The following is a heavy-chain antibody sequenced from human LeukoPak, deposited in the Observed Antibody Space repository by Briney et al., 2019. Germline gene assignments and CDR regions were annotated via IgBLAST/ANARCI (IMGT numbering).Heavy chain of an antibody. Sequence: EASVKVSCKAPGYTFTSYGISWVRQAPGQGLEWMGWISAYNGNTNYAQKLQGRVTMTTDTSTSTAYMELRSLRSDDTAVYYCARDRTILYGSGSYYIDYWGQGTLVTVSS. D-gene: IGHD3-10*01. J-gene: IGHJ4*02. V-gene: IGHV1-18*01. CDR2: ISAYNGNT. CDR3: ARDRTILYGSGSYYIDY. CDR1: GYTFTSYG.